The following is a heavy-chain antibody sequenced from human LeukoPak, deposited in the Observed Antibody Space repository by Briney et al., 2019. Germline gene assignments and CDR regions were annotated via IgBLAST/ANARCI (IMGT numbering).Heavy chain of an antibody. Sequence: GGSLRLSCAASGFTFSSYAMSWVRQAPGEGLEWVSSITGSGGRIYYADSLKGRFTISRDNSKNTVYLQMNSLRAEDTAVYYCAKYRDYYFEYWGQGTLVTVSS. CDR3: AKYRDYYFEY. V-gene: IGHV3-23*01. CDR1: GFTFSSYA. J-gene: IGHJ4*02. CDR2: ITGSGGRI. D-gene: IGHD3-16*02.